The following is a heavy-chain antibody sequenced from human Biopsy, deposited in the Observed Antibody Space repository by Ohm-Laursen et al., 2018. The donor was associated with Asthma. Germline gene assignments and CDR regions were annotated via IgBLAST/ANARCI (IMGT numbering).Heavy chain of an antibody. V-gene: IGHV1-24*01. D-gene: IGHD4-17*01. CDR1: GYSRTDLS. CDR3: ASDFPKDYVRYNFQF. CDR2: HDHEEGGT. J-gene: IGHJ4*02. Sequence: SVKVSCKISGYSRTDLSMHWVRQAPGQGLEWMGGHDHEEGGTVNARRFQGRVTMTEDTSTDTAYMELSSLSSDDTAVYYCASDFPKDYVRYNFQFWGQGTLVTVSS.